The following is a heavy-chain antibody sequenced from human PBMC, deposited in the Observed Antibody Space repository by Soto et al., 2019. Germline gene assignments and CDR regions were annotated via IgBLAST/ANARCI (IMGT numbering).Heavy chain of an antibody. Sequence: PGGSLRLSCAASGFTFSGYAMSWVRQAPGKGLEWVSAISGSGGSTYYADSVKGRFTISRDNSKNTLYLQMNSLRAEDTAVYYCAKGGSSSWYRDYFDYWGQGTLVTVSS. CDR2: ISGSGGST. CDR1: GFTFSGYA. J-gene: IGHJ4*02. CDR3: AKGGSSSWYRDYFDY. V-gene: IGHV3-23*01. D-gene: IGHD6-13*01.